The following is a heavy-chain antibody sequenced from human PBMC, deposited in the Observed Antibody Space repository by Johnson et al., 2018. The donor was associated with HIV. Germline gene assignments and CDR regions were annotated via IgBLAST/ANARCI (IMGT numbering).Heavy chain of an antibody. J-gene: IGHJ3*02. D-gene: IGHD3-16*01. V-gene: IGHV3-7*05. Sequence: VQLVESGGGVVQPGGSLRLSCAASGFTFSSYWMSWVRQAPGKGLEWVDNIKQDGSEKYYVDYVKGRFTISRDNARNSMYLQMNSLRAEDTAVYFCASQVRGLRLGVDAFDIWGQGTIVTVSS. CDR3: ASQVRGLRLGVDAFDI. CDR1: GFTFSSYW. CDR2: IKQDGSEK.